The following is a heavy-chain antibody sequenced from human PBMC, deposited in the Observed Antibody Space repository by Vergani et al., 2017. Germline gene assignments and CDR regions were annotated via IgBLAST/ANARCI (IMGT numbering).Heavy chain of an antibody. V-gene: IGHV4-59*08. Sequence: QVQLQESGPGLVKPSETLSLTCTVSGGSISSYYWSWIRQPPGKGLEWIGYIYYSWSTNYNPSLKSRVTISVDTSKNQFSLKLSSVTAADTAVYYCARGYCSGGSCYYRNWFDPWGEGSLVTVSS. D-gene: IGHD2-15*01. CDR2: IYYSWST. J-gene: IGHJ5*02. CDR3: ARGYCSGGSCYYRNWFDP. CDR1: GGSISSYY.